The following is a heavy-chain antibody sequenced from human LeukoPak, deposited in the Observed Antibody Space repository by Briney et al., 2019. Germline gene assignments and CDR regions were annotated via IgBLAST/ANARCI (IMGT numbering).Heavy chain of an antibody. D-gene: IGHD3-16*01. CDR2: ISGSGGST. Sequence: GGTLRLSCAASGFTFSSYGMSWVRQAPGKGLEWVSAISGSGGSTYYADSVKGRFTISRDNSKNTLYLQMNSLRAEDTAVYYCARGLPPSFDYWGQGTLVTVSS. CDR3: ARGLPPSFDY. CDR1: GFTFSSYG. J-gene: IGHJ4*02. V-gene: IGHV3-23*01.